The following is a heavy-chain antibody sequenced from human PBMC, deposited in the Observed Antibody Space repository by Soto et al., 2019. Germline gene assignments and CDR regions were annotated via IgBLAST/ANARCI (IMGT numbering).Heavy chain of an antibody. V-gene: IGHV1-69*06. Sequence: QEQLVQSGAEVKIPGSSVTVSCKASGGSFSNYAVSWVRQAPGQGLEWMGGIIPIFGAATYAQKFQGRVRVTADKYRGIAYMEVTSLRSEDTAVYYCARGRGFYSSSDEFYFYSMDVWGQGTTVTVSS. D-gene: IGHD6-6*01. J-gene: IGHJ6*02. CDR1: GGSFSNYA. CDR3: ARGRGFYSSSDEFYFYSMDV. CDR2: IIPIFGAA.